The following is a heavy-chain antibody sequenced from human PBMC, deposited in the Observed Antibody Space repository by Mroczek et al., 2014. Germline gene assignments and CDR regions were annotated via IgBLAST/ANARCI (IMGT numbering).Heavy chain of an antibody. V-gene: IGHV4-61*02. D-gene: IGHD1-26*01. CDR3: ARGRIVGGANWYDAFDI. J-gene: IGHJ3*02. CDR2: IYTGGRT. Sequence: QVQLQQWGPGLMKPSQTLSLICTVSGGSISSDNYYWIWIRQPAGKGLEWIGRIYTGGRTNYNPSLNSRVTMSVDTSKNQFSLHLTSVTAADTAIYYCARGRIVGGANWYDAFDIWGQGTMVTVSS. CDR1: GGSISSDNYY.